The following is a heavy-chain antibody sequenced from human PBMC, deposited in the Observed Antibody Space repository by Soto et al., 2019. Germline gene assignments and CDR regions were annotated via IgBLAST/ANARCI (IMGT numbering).Heavy chain of an antibody. V-gene: IGHV4-59*01. J-gene: IGHJ4*02. CDR1: GGSISSYY. D-gene: IGHD5-12*01. CDR2: IYYSGST. Sequence: SETLSLTCTVSGGSISSYYWSWIRQPPGKGLEWIGYIYYSGSTNYNPSLKSRVTISVDTSKNQFSLKLSSVTAADTAVYYCARFKWLRFHFDYWGQGTLVTVSS. CDR3: ARFKWLRFHFDY.